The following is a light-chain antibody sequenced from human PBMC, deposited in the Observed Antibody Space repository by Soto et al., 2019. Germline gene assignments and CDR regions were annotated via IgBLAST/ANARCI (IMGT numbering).Light chain of an antibody. Sequence: EIVMTQSPATLSVSPGERATLSCRASQSVSTTVAWYQQKSGQAPRLLIYSASTRATGVPARFSGGGSGTDFTLTITSLQSEDFGVYYCQQYKDWPTTFGQGTKVDIK. CDR2: SAS. CDR3: QQYKDWPTT. V-gene: IGKV3-15*01. J-gene: IGKJ1*01. CDR1: QSVSTT.